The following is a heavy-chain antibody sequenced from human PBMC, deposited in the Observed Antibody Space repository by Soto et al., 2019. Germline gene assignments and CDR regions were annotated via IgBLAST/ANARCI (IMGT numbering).Heavy chain of an antibody. CDR1: GYTFTSYG. V-gene: IGHV1-18*01. CDR3: ARDESDY. J-gene: IGHJ4*02. CDR2: ISAYNGNT. Sequence: GGSLRLSWSASGYTFTSYGISWVRPAPGQGLEWMGWISAYNGNTNYAQKLQGRVTMTTDTSTSTAYMELRSLRSDDTAVYYCARDESDYWGQGTLVTVSS.